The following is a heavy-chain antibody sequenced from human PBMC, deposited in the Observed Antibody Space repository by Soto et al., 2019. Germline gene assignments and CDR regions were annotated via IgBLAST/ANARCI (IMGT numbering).Heavy chain of an antibody. CDR2: ISWNSGSI. CDR3: AKDLYGDYAYYYYMDV. Sequence: EVQLVESGGGLVQPGRSLRLSCAASGFTFDDYAMHWVRQALGKGLEWVSGISWNSGSIGYADSVKGRFTISRDNAKNSLYLQMNSLRAEDTALYYCAKDLYGDYAYYYYMDVWGKGTTVTVSS. CDR1: GFTFDDYA. V-gene: IGHV3-9*01. D-gene: IGHD4-17*01. J-gene: IGHJ6*03.